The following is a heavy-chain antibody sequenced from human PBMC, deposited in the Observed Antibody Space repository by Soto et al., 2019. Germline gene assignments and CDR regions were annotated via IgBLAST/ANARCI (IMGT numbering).Heavy chain of an antibody. CDR2: IYYSGST. CDR1: GGSISSGGYY. Sequence: QVQLQESGPGLVKPSQTLSLTCTVSGGSISSGGYYWSWIRQHPGKGLEWIGYIYYSGSTYYNPSHKSRVTISVDTSKNQFSLKPSSVTAANTAVYYCARGGYYDSSGYYGYWGQGTLVTVSS. J-gene: IGHJ4*02. V-gene: IGHV4-31*03. D-gene: IGHD3-22*01. CDR3: ARGGYYDSSGYYGY.